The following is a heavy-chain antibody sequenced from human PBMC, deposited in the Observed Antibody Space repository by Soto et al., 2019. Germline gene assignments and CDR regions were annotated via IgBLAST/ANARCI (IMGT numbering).Heavy chain of an antibody. CDR3: ATFRSYYDY. CDR2: IKSQGEGGTT. Sequence: GVSLRLSCAASGFTFSDAWMTWVRQAPGKGLEWVGRIKSQGEGGTTEYAAPVKGRFTISRDDSENTLYLQMNSLKSEDTAVYYCATFRSYYDYWGTGTLGTVSS. V-gene: IGHV3-15*01. CDR1: GFTFSDAW. J-gene: IGHJ4*02.